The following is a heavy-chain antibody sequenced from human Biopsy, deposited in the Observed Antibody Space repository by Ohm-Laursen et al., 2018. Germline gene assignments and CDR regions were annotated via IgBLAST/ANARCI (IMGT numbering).Heavy chain of an antibody. Sequence: SLRLSCAASGFIFSDYGMHGARQAPGKGLEWVSGFSGSSNNIIYADSVRGRFTISRDNAKSSLYLEMNSLRSEDTAFYYCTKRRTAVRPFDSWGHGTLVTVSS. CDR3: TKRRTAVRPFDS. J-gene: IGHJ4*01. V-gene: IGHV3-9*01. CDR1: GFIFSDYG. CDR2: FSGSSNNI.